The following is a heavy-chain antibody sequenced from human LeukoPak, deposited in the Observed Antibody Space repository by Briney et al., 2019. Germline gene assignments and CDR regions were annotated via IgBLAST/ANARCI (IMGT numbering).Heavy chain of an antibody. V-gene: IGHV3-30*18. CDR3: AKDLGSAPLMDV. Sequence: PGRCLRLSCAASRFTFSNYGLHWVRQAPGKGLEWVAVIPYDGGHKLYVDSVKGPFSISRDNSKKTLYLQMNSLRAEDTAVYDCAKDLGSAPLMDVWGQGTTVTVSS. J-gene: IGHJ6*02. CDR1: RFTFSNYG. CDR2: IPYDGGHK. D-gene: IGHD1-26*01.